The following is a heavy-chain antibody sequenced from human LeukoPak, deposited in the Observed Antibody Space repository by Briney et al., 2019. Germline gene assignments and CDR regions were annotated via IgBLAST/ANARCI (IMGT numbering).Heavy chain of an antibody. V-gene: IGHV1-18*04. J-gene: IGHJ4*02. Sequence: ASVKVSCKASGYTFSGHYMHWVRQAPGQGLEWMGWISAYNGNTSYAQKLQGRVTMTTDTSTSTAYMELRSLRSDDTAVYYCARGVYYFDYWGQGTLVTVSS. CDR1: GYTFSGHY. CDR2: ISAYNGNT. CDR3: ARGVYYFDY.